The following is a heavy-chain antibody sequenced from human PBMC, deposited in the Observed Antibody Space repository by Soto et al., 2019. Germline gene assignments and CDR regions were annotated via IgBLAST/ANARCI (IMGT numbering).Heavy chain of an antibody. CDR1: GYTFTSYD. D-gene: IGHD4-4*01. J-gene: IGHJ6*03. Sequence: ASVKVSCKASGYTFTSYDINWVRQATGQGLEWMGWMNPNSGNTGYAQKFQGRVTMTRNTSISTAYMELSSLRSEDTAVYYCARGNAGGRTRHGTGNYYYYYYMDVWGKGTTVTVSS. CDR2: MNPNSGNT. V-gene: IGHV1-8*01. CDR3: ARGNAGGRTRHGTGNYYYYYYMDV.